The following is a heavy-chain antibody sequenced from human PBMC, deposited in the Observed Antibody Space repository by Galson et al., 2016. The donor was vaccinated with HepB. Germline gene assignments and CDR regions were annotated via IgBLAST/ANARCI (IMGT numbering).Heavy chain of an antibody. CDR2: IKSNTDGGTA. CDR1: GFTFNYAW. V-gene: IGHV3-15*01. Sequence: SLRLSCAASGFTFNYAWMSWVRQAPGNGLEWIGRIKSNTDGGTAESVAPVKGRFSISRDDSENMLYLQMNSMKTEDTGVYYCTTGPIQALAFHYWGQGTLVTVSS. J-gene: IGHJ4*02. D-gene: IGHD2-2*02. CDR3: TTGPIQALAFHY.